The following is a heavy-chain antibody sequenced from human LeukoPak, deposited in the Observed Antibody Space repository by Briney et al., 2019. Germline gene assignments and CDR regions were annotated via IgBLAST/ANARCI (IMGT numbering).Heavy chain of an antibody. CDR3: ARRVRGVVIFSRAQGSFDL. D-gene: IGHD3-10*01. CDR2: MHPSNGDT. Sequence: ASVKVSCKASGYTFTNYDINWVRQASGQGLEWMGWMHPSNGDTGYAQKFQGRVTMTRNTSTTTAYMELSSLRSDDTAVYYCARRVRGVVIFSRAQGSFDLWGQGTLVTVSS. CDR1: GYTFTNYD. J-gene: IGHJ3*01. V-gene: IGHV1-8*01.